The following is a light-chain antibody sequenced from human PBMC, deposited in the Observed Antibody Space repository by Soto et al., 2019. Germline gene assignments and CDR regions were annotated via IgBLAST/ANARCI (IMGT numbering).Light chain of an antibody. CDR3: QQYHSYSWA. CDR1: QSISPW. V-gene: IGKV1-5*01. J-gene: IGKJ1*01. Sequence: IQINQSPSTLSASVGDRVTITCRASQSISPWLTWYQQKPGKAPKLLIYDASGLESGVPSRFSGSGSVTEFTLTISSLQPDDFATYYCQQYHSYSWAFGQGTKVDIK. CDR2: DAS.